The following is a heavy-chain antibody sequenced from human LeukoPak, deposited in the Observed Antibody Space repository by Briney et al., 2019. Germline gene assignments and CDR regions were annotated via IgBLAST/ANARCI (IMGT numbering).Heavy chain of an antibody. V-gene: IGHV3-23*01. CDR2: ISVSGGST. D-gene: IGHD3-22*01. CDR1: GFTLSNFA. CDR3: VRDSLYDSRYYYYGLDV. Sequence: PGGSLRLASAASGFTLSNFAMTWVRQAPGKGLEWVSVISVSGGSTYYADSVKGRFTISRDNAENSLYLQMNSLRDEDTAVYYCVRDSLYDSRYYYYGLDVWGQGTTVAVSS. J-gene: IGHJ6*02.